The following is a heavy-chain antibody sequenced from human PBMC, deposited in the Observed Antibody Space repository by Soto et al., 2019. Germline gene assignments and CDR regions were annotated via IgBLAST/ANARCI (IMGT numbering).Heavy chain of an antibody. CDR2: IYYSGNT. V-gene: IGHV4-59*01. Sequence: SETLSLTCTVSGGSISPYYWSWIRQPPGKGLEWIGYIYYSGNTEYNPSLKSRVTISVDTSKNQFFLKLSSVTAADTAVYYCARDWHYYDSSGYPRVYGMDVWGQGTTVTVSS. D-gene: IGHD3-22*01. CDR3: ARDWHYYDSSGYPRVYGMDV. J-gene: IGHJ6*02. CDR1: GGSISPYY.